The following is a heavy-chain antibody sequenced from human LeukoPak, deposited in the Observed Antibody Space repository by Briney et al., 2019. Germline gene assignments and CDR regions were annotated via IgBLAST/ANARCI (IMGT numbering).Heavy chain of an antibody. Sequence: ASVKVSCKASGYTFTGYYMHWVRQAPGQGLEWMGWINPNSGGTNYAQKFQGRVTMTRDTSISTAYMELSRLRSDDTAVYYCARFPRGYYYYYYMDVWGKGTTVTVSS. D-gene: IGHD3-10*01. V-gene: IGHV1-2*02. J-gene: IGHJ6*03. CDR2: INPNSGGT. CDR1: GYTFTGYY. CDR3: ARFPRGYYYYYYMDV.